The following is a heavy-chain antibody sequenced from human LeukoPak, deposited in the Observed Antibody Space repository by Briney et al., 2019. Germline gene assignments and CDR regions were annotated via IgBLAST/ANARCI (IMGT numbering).Heavy chain of an antibody. V-gene: IGHV1-2*02. J-gene: IGHJ4*02. D-gene: IGHD3-3*01. Sequence: ASVKVSCKASGYTFTGYYMHWVRPAPGQGLEWMGWINPNSGGTNYAQKFQGRVTMTRDTSISTAYMELSRLRSDDTAVYYCAKLSDFWSGYHDYWGQGTLVTVSS. CDR3: AKLSDFWSGYHDY. CDR2: INPNSGGT. CDR1: GYTFTGYY.